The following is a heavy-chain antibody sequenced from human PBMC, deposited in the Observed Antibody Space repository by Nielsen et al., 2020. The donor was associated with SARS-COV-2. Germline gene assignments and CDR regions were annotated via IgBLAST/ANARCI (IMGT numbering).Heavy chain of an antibody. Sequence: GESLKISCKGSGYSFTSYWISWVRQMPGKGLEWMGRIDPSDSYANYSPSFQGHVTISADKSISTAYLQWSSLKASDTAMYYCARHEYSSSSEGLQHWGQGTLVTVSS. CDR1: GYSFTSYW. V-gene: IGHV5-10-1*01. CDR2: IDPSDSYA. D-gene: IGHD6-6*01. J-gene: IGHJ1*01. CDR3: ARHEYSSSSEGLQH.